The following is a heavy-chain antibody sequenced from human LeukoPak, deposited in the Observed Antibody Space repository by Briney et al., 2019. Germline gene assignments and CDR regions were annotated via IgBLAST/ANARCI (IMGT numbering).Heavy chain of an antibody. CDR1: GGSIISSNYY. CDR2: IYQSGSGSS. J-gene: IGHJ4*02. D-gene: IGHD5-24*01. CDR3: ASTLQLLPYRRFDY. Sequence: SETLSLTCSVSGGSIISSNYYWGWIRQPPGKGLEWIGSIYQSGSGSSYYNPSLKSRVTIFGDTFKNQFFLRLSSVTAADTAVYYCASTLQLLPYRRFDYWGQGTLVTVPS. V-gene: IGHV4-39*01.